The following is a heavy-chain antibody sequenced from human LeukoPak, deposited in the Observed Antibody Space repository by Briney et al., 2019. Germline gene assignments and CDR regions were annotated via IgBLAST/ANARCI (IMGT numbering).Heavy chain of an antibody. J-gene: IGHJ4*02. CDR1: GFTFSSYA. CDR3: AKPGLPRRGESLYYFDY. D-gene: IGHD3-10*01. CDR2: ISGSGGYT. V-gene: IGHV3-23*01. Sequence: GGSLRLSCAASGFTFSSYAMSWVRQAPGKGLEWVSAISGSGGYTYYVDSVKGRFTISRDNSESTLFLQMNSLRAEDTAIYYCAKPGLPRRGESLYYFDYWGQGTLVTVSS.